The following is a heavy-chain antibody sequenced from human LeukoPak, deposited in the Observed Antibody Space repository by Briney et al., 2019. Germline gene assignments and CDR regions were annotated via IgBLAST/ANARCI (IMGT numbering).Heavy chain of an antibody. D-gene: IGHD6-25*01. J-gene: IGHJ2*01. CDR3: ARERPAPWFFDL. Sequence: SETLSLTCTVSGGSISSYYWSWIRQPPGKGLEWIGYIYYSGSTNYNPSLKSRVTISVDTSKNQFSLKLSSVTAADTAVYYCARERPAPWFFDLWGRGTLFTVSS. V-gene: IGHV4-59*01. CDR1: GGSISSYY. CDR2: IYYSGST.